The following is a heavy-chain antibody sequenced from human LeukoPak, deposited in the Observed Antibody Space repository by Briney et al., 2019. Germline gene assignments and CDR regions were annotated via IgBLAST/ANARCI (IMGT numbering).Heavy chain of an antibody. V-gene: IGHV4-38-2*02. CDR3: ASTGEPHIFDY. J-gene: IGHJ4*02. D-gene: IGHD1-1*01. CDR2: IYHSGST. CDR1: GYSISSGYY. Sequence: SETLSLTCTVSGYSISSGYYWGWIRQPPGKGLEWIGSIYHSGSTYYNPSLKSRVTISVDTSKNQFSLKLSSVTAADTAVYYCASTGEPHIFDYWGQGTLVTVSS.